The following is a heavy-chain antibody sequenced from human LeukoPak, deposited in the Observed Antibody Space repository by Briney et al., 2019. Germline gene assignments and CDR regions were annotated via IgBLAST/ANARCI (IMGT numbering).Heavy chain of an antibody. J-gene: IGHJ4*02. CDR2: IYYSGST. CDR3: ARGSGYYGSGSYYVFDY. Sequence: SETLSLTCTVSGYSISSGYYWGWIRQPPGKGLEWIGSIYYSGSTYYNPSLKSRVTISVDTSKNQFSLKLSSVTAADTAVYYCARGSGYYGSGSYYVFDYWGQGTLVTVSS. D-gene: IGHD3-10*01. V-gene: IGHV4-38-2*02. CDR1: GYSISSGYY.